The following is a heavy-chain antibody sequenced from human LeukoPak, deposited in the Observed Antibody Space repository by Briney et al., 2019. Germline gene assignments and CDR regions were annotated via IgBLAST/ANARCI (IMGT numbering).Heavy chain of an antibody. Sequence: SETLSLTCAVYGGSFSGYYWSWIRQPPGKGLEWIGEINHSGSTNYNPSLKSRVTISVDTSKNQFSLKLSSVTAADTAVYYCATNYDFWSGYRYWGQGTLVTVSS. CDR2: INHSGST. CDR1: GGSFSGYY. CDR3: ATNYDFWSGYRY. J-gene: IGHJ4*02. V-gene: IGHV4-34*01. D-gene: IGHD3-3*01.